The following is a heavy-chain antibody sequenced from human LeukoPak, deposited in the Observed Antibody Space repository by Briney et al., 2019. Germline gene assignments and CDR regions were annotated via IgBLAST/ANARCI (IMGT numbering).Heavy chain of an antibody. V-gene: IGHV4-59*01. Sequence: SETLSLTCTVSGGSISSYYWSWIRQPPGKGLEWIGYIYYSGSTNYNPSLKSRVTISVDTSKNQFSLKLSSVTAADTAVYYCARVEAYVPALHYYYMDVWGKGTTVTVSS. CDR1: GGSISSYY. D-gene: IGHD2-2*01. CDR3: ARVEAYVPALHYYYMDV. CDR2: IYYSGST. J-gene: IGHJ6*03.